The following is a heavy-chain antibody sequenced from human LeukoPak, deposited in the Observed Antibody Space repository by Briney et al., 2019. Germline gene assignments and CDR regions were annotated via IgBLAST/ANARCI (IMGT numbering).Heavy chain of an antibody. V-gene: IGHV4-4*07. Sequence: PSETLSLTCTVSGGSISSYYWSWIRQPAGKGLEWIGRIYTSGSTNYNPSIKSRVTMSVDTSKNQFSMKLSSVTAAGTAVYYRAGGADYYYYYYMDVWGKGTTVTVSS. CDR3: AGGADYYYYYYMDV. CDR1: GGSISSYY. CDR2: IYTSGST. J-gene: IGHJ6*03.